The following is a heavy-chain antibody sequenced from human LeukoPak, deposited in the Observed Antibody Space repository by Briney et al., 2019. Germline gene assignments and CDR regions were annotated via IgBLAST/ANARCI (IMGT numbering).Heavy chain of an antibody. CDR1: GYTFTSYH. CDR2: INPSEGST. V-gene: IGHV1-46*01. Sequence: ASVKVSCKASGYTFTSYHIHWVRQVPGQGLEWMGVINPSEGSTDYAQKFQDRVSLTRDTSTSTVYMDLSRLRCEDTAVYYCARSDKTDVWGQGTTVTVSS. CDR3: ARSDKTDV. J-gene: IGHJ6*02.